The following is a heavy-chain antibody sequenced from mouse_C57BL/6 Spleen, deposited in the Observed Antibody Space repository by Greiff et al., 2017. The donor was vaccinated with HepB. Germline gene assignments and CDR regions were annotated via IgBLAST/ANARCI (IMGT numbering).Heavy chain of an antibody. D-gene: IGHD1-1*01. V-gene: IGHV1S81*02. CDR1: GYTFTSYW. CDR2: TNPTNGRT. J-gene: IGHJ2*01. CDR3: ARIEKLLATYFDY. Sequence: QVQLKQSGAELVKAGASVKMSCKASGYTFTSYWMHWVKPRLGQGLEWFAETNPTNGRTYYNEKFKSKATLTVDKSSSTAYMLLSGPTFEDSAVYYCARIEKLLATYFDYCGQGTTLTVAS.